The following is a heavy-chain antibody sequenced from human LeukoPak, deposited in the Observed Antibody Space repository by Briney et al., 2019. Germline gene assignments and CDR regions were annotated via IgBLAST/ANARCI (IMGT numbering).Heavy chain of an antibody. V-gene: IGHV3-23*01. CDR3: AKVPPREYSSPGDY. Sequence: PGGSLRLSCATSGFTFSSYAMSWVRQAPGKGLEWVSAISGSGGSTYYADSVKGRFTISRDNSKNTLYLQMNSLRAEDTAVYYCAKVPPREYSSPGDYWGQGTLVTVSS. J-gene: IGHJ4*02. D-gene: IGHD6-6*01. CDR2: ISGSGGST. CDR1: GFTFSSYA.